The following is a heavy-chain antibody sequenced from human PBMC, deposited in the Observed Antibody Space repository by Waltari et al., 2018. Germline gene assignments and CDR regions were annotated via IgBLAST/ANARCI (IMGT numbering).Heavy chain of an antibody. CDR1: GFTFNSYG. V-gene: IGHV3-30*02. CDR2: IDDNVKNP. Sequence: QAQLVESGGGVVQPGGSLRLSCAASGFTFNSYGMYWVRQAPGKGLRWVQFIDDNVKNPPYADSVKGRFTISRDNFRNTLSLQMDSLRADDTAVYYCVKNTDFWSGYRAPYKYYYMDVWGKGTTVTVSS. J-gene: IGHJ6*03. CDR3: VKNTDFWSGYRAPYKYYYMDV. D-gene: IGHD3-3*01.